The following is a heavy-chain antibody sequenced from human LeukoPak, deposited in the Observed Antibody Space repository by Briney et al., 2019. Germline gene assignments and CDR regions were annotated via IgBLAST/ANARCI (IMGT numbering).Heavy chain of an antibody. CDR1: GYTFTSYY. CDR3: ARVASPGSLRGNNWFDP. CDR2: INPSGGST. J-gene: IGHJ5*02. V-gene: IGHV1-46*01. D-gene: IGHD3-10*01. Sequence: ASVKVSCKASGYTFTSYYMHWVRQAPGQGLEWMGIINPSGGSTSYAQKSQGRVTMTRDTSTSTVYMELSSLRSEDTAVYYCARVASPGSLRGNNWFDPWGQGTLVTVSS.